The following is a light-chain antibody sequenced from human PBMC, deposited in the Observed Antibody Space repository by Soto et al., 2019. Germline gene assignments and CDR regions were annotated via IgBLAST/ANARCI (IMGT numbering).Light chain of an antibody. CDR1: QDIRSS. V-gene: IGKV3-15*01. J-gene: IGKJ5*01. Sequence: EIVMTQSPATLSVSPGERVTLSCRASQDIRSSLAWYQQKPGQAPRLLIYGASIRATGVPATFSGSGSGTEFTLSISSLEPEDSAVYYCQQRHMWPITFGQGTRLEIK. CDR3: QQRHMWPIT. CDR2: GAS.